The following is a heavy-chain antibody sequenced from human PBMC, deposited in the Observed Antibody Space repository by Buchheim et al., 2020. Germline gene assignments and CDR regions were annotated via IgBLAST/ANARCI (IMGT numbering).Heavy chain of an antibody. Sequence: QVQVVQSGAEVKKPGASVKVSCKASGYTFTNYYIQWVRQAPGQGLEWMGMIDPSGGTTRYAQQLQGRGTMTRDTSTSTAYMELSSLRSEDTAVYYCARDGVRDNSGYPDYWGQGTL. D-gene: IGHD3-22*01. J-gene: IGHJ4*02. CDR2: IDPSGGTT. CDR1: GYTFTNYY. V-gene: IGHV1-46*01. CDR3: ARDGVRDNSGYPDY.